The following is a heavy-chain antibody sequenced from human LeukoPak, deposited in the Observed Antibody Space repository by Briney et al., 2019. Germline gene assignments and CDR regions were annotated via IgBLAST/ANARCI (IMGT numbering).Heavy chain of an antibody. Sequence: GGSLRLSCAVSEXTFTAYWMSWVRQAPGKGLEWVVNINQDGSEKYYVDSVKGRFTISRDNAKNSLFLQMNSLRAEDTAVYYCARARNCDSWGQGTLVTVSS. CDR3: ARARNCDS. CDR1: EXTFTAYW. D-gene: IGHD1-7*01. CDR2: INQDGSEK. J-gene: IGHJ5*01. V-gene: IGHV3-7*05.